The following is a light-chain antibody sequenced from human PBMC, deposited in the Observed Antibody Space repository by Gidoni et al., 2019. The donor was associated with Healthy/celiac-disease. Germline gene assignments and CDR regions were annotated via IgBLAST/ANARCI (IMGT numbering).Light chain of an antibody. J-gene: IGLJ2*01. CDR2: RNN. V-gene: IGLV1-47*01. CDR3: AAWDDSLSGLYVV. Sequence: QSVLTQPPSASGTPGQRVTISCSGSSSNIVSNYVYWYQQLPGTAPKLLIYRNNQRPSGVPDRFSGSKSGTSASLAISGLRSEDEADYYCAAWDDSLSGLYVVFGGGTKLTVL. CDR1: SSNIVSNY.